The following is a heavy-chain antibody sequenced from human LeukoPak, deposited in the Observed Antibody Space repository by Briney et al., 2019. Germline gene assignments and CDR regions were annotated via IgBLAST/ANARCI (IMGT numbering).Heavy chain of an antibody. CDR2: IGSISSYI. CDR1: GFVFSSYS. V-gene: IGHV3-21*01. D-gene: IGHD4-11*01. J-gene: IGHJ4*02. CDR3: ARDIGPIEVPGRSKDY. Sequence: GGSLRLSCAASGFVFSSYSMSWVRQAPGKGLEWVSSIGSISSYIYYADSVKGRFTISRDNSKNTMYLQMNRLRPEDTAVYYCARDIGPIEVPGRSKDYWGQGTLVTVSS.